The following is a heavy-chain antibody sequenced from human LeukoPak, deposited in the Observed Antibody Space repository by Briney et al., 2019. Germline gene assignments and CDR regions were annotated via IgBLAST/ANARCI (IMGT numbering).Heavy chain of an antibody. J-gene: IGHJ6*02. V-gene: IGHV3-30*18. Sequence: PGGSLRLSCAASGFTFSSYGIHWVRQAPGKGLEWAAVISYDGRNKHYADSVKGRFTISRDNSQNTLYLQMNSLRPDDTAVYYCAKDPMVRGVINGMDVWGQGTTVIVSS. CDR2: ISYDGRNK. CDR3: AKDPMVRGVINGMDV. CDR1: GFTFSSYG. D-gene: IGHD3-10*01.